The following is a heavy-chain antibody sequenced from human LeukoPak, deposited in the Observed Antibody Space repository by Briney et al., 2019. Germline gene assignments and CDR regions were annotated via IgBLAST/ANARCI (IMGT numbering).Heavy chain of an antibody. CDR3: ARGILRDYYDSSGFYHRGGVGY. CDR1: GGSVSTGSYY. Sequence: SQTLSLTCTVSGGSVSTGSYYWSWIRQPAGRGLEWIGHIHTSGTMNYNASLKSRVRISVETSKNQFSLRLSSVTAADTAVYFCARGILRDYYDSSGFYHRGGVGYWGQGTPVTVSS. J-gene: IGHJ4*02. CDR2: IHTSGTM. D-gene: IGHD3-22*01. V-gene: IGHV4-61*09.